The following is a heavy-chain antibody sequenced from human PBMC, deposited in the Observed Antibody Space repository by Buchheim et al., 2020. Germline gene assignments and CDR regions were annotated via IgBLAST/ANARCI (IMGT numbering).Heavy chain of an antibody. CDR1: GFTFRSYA. CDR3: AKDPDPVYCSGGSCYAH. V-gene: IGHV3-23*01. Sequence: EVQLLESGGGFVQPGGSLRLSCAASGFTFRSYAMSWVRQAPGRGLDWVSVISGSGGTTYYADSVKGRVTISRDNSKNKLYMQMNSLRVEDTALYYCAKDPDPVYCSGGSCYAHWGQGT. D-gene: IGHD2-15*01. J-gene: IGHJ4*02. CDR2: ISGSGGTT.